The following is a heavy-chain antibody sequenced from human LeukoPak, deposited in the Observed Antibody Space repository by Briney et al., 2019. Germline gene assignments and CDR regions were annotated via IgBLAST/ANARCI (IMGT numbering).Heavy chain of an antibody. CDR3: AKDFSGSWQFDP. V-gene: IGHV3-23*01. CDR1: GLTFSNYA. Sequence: QPGGSLRLSCAASGLTFSNYAMSWVRQAPGKGLEWVSSITESGGYTYYADSVKGRFTISRDNSKNTLFLQMNSLRVEDTAVYYCAKDFSGSWQFDPWGQGTLVTVSS. D-gene: IGHD1-26*01. CDR2: ITESGGYT. J-gene: IGHJ5*02.